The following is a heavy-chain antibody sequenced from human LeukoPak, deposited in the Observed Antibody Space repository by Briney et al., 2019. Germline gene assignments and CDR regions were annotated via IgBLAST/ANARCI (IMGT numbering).Heavy chain of an antibody. CDR2: INPSGGST. V-gene: IGHV1-46*01. J-gene: IGHJ4*02. CDR1: GYTFTSYY. CDR3: AKHHELGYCSSTSCRGFYYFDY. Sequence: ASVKVSCKASGYTFTSYYMHWVRRAPGQGLEWMGIINPSGGSTSYAQKFQGRVTMTRDMSTSTVYMELSSLRSEDTAVYYCAKHHELGYCSSTSCRGFYYFDYWGQGTLVTVSS. D-gene: IGHD2-2*01.